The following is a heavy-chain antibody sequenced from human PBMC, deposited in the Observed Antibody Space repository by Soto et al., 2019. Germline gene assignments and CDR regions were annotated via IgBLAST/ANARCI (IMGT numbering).Heavy chain of an antibody. CDR3: AKSEHVVVVAATPDV. Sequence: ESGGGVVQPGRSLRLSCAASGFTFSSYGMHWVRQAPGKGLEWVAVISYDGSNKYYADSVKGRFTISRDNSKNTLYLQMNSLRAEDTAVYYCAKSEHVVVVAATPDVWGQGTTVTVSS. CDR1: GFTFSSYG. D-gene: IGHD2-15*01. V-gene: IGHV3-30*18. CDR2: ISYDGSNK. J-gene: IGHJ6*02.